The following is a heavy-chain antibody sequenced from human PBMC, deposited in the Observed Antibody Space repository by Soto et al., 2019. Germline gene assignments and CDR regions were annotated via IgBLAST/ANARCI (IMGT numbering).Heavy chain of an antibody. CDR3: AREKRMYYDFWSGYSCYFDY. V-gene: IGHV4-4*02. D-gene: IGHD3-3*01. CDR2: IYHSGST. Sequence: SETLSLTCAVSSGSISSSNWWSWVRQPPGKGLEWIGEIYHSGSTNYNPSLKSRVTISVDKSKNQFSLKLSSVTAADTAVYYCAREKRMYYDFWSGYSCYFDYWGQGTLVTVSS. CDR1: SGSISSSNW. J-gene: IGHJ4*02.